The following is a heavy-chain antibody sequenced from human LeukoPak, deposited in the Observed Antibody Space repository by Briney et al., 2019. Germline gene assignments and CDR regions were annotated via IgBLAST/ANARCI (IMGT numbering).Heavy chain of an antibody. D-gene: IGHD4-17*01. CDR2: ISYSGST. J-gene: IGHJ4*02. CDR3: ARGPYGDYYFDD. V-gene: IGHV4-59*01. CDR1: GGSISSYY. Sequence: PSETLSLTCTVSGGSISSYYWSWIRQPPGKGLEWIGYISYSGSTKYNPSLKSRVTISVDTSKNQLSLKLSSVTAADTAVYYCARGPYGDYYFDDWGQGTLVTVSS.